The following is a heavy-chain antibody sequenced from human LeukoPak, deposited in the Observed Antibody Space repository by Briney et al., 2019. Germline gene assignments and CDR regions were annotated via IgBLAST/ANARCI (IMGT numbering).Heavy chain of an antibody. CDR3: AMNWGTGRTLDY. CDR2: INHSGGT. CDR1: GGSFRSYY. J-gene: IGHJ4*02. V-gene: IGHV4-34*01. Sequence: SETLSLTCAVYGGSFRSYYWSWIRQPPGKGLEWIGEINHSGGTNYNPSVKSRVTISVDTSKNQFSLKVRSVTAADTAVYYCAMNWGTGRTLDYWGQGTLVTVSS. D-gene: IGHD7-27*01.